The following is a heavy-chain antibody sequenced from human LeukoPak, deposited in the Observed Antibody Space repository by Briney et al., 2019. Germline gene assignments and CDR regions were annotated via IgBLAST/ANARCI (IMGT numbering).Heavy chain of an antibody. CDR1: SGSINYYY. D-gene: IGHD3-16*02. CDR3: AREGAVGVITLDDAFDI. V-gene: IGHV4-59*01. Sequence: SETLSLTCTVPSGSINYYYWNWIRQPPGKGLEWIGRIYCSGSTNYSPSLKSRVTISVDTSKNQFSLKLSSVTAADTAVYYCAREGAVGVITLDDAFDIWGQGTMVTVSS. J-gene: IGHJ3*02. CDR2: IYCSGST.